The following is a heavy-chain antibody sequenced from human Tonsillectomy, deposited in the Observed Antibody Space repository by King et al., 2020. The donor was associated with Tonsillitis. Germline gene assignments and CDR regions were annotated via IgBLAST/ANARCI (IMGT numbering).Heavy chain of an antibody. J-gene: IGHJ3*01. CDR2: ISAYNGNT. CDR1: GYTFNTYG. CDR3: VRAPPLLWFGDDDAFDV. V-gene: IGHV1-18*01. Sequence: VQLVESGAEVKKPGASVKVSCKASGYTFNTYGISWVRQAPGQGLEWMGWISAYNGNTNYAQKLQGRVTMTTDTSTSTAYMELRSLSSDDTAVYYCVRAPPLLWFGDDDAFDVWGQGTMVTVSS. D-gene: IGHD3-10*01.